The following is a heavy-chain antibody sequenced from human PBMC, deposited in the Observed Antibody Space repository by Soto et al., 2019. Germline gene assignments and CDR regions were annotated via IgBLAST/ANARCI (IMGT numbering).Heavy chain of an antibody. Sequence: LRLSCAGSGSTFRNFAMSCVRQARGKGLAWVSGIGSSGRTTFYADSVKGRFTISRDNFMNTMYLQMNSLRAEDTAVYFCARGIMGTGYIDYYYSYGLDVWGQGTGATVSS. CDR3: ARGIMGTGYIDYYYSYGLDV. CDR2: IGSSGRTT. J-gene: IGHJ6*02. D-gene: IGHD2-8*02. CDR1: GSTFRNFA. V-gene: IGHV3-23*01.